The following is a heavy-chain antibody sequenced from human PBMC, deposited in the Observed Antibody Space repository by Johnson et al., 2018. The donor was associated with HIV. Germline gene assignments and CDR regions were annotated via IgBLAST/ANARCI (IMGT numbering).Heavy chain of an antibody. Sequence: QVQLVESGGGVVQPGRSLRLSCAASGFTFSSYAMHWVRQAPGKGLEWVAVISYDGSNKYYADSVKGRFPISRDNSKNTLYLQMNSLRAEDTAVYYCAKNQEVSREDAFDIWGQGTMVTVSS. J-gene: IGHJ3*02. V-gene: IGHV3-30-3*02. CDR2: ISYDGSNK. CDR3: AKNQEVSREDAFDI. D-gene: IGHD3-3*02. CDR1: GFTFSSYA.